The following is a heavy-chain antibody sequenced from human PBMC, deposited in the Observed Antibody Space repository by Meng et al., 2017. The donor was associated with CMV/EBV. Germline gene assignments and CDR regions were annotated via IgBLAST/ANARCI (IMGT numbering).Heavy chain of an antibody. J-gene: IGHJ3*02. CDR3: ASRAYCGGDCFDAFDI. CDR2: ISSSGSTI. V-gene: IGHV3-48*03. Sequence: GESLKISCAASGFTFSSYEMNWVRQAPGKGLEWVSYISSSGSTIYYADSVKGRFTISRDNAKNSLYLQMNSLRAEDTAVYYCASRAYCGGDCFDAFDIWGQGTMVTVSS. CDR1: GFTFSSYE. D-gene: IGHD2-21*01.